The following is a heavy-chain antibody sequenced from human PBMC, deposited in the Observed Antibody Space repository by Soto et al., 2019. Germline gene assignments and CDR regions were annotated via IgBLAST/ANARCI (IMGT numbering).Heavy chain of an antibody. V-gene: IGHV1-69*02. Sequence: QVQLVQSGAEVKKPGSSVKVSCKASGGTFSSYTISWVRQAPGQGLEWMGRIIPILDIANYAQKFQGRVTITADKSTSTAYMELSSLRSEDTAVYYCARGYCSSTSCCYWYFDLWGRGTLVTVSS. J-gene: IGHJ2*01. D-gene: IGHD2-2*01. CDR1: GGTFSSYT. CDR2: IIPILDIA. CDR3: ARGYCSSTSCCYWYFDL.